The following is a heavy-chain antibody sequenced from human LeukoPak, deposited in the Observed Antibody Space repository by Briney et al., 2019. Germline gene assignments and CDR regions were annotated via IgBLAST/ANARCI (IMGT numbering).Heavy chain of an antibody. Sequence: GSSVKVSCKASGYTFTSYGISWVRQAPGQGLEWMGWISAYNGNTNYAQKLQGRVTMTTDTSTSTAYMELRSLRSDDTAVYYCARDSTTYYYDSRSFDYWGQGTLVTVSS. CDR3: ARDSTTYYYDSRSFDY. CDR1: GYTFTSYG. V-gene: IGHV1-18*01. CDR2: ISAYNGNT. D-gene: IGHD3-22*01. J-gene: IGHJ4*02.